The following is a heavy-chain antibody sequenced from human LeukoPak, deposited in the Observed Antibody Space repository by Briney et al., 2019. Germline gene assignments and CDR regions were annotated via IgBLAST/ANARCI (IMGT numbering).Heavy chain of an antibody. CDR1: GYSFTSYC. D-gene: IGHD3-10*01. CDR3: ARFGNEYYFDY. Sequence: GESLKISCKGSGYSFTSYCPPPPPPPPRQPLAPPGIISPGDSDTRYSPSFQGQVTISADKSISTAYLQWSSLKASDTAMYCCARFGNEYYFDYWGQGTLVTVSS. J-gene: IGHJ4*02. CDR2: ISPGDSDT. V-gene: IGHV5-51*01.